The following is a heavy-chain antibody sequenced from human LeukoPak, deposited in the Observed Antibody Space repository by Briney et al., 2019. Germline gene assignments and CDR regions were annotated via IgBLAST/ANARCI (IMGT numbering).Heavy chain of an antibody. CDR2: INHSGST. CDR1: GGSFSGYC. D-gene: IGHD3-10*01. CDR3: ASQTYGSGSYGDY. J-gene: IGHJ4*02. Sequence: SETLSLTCAVYGGSFSGYCWSWIRQPPGKGLEWIGEINHSGSTNYNPSLKSRVTISVDTSKNQFSLKLSSATAADTAVYYCASQTYGSGSYGDYWGQGTLVTVSS. V-gene: IGHV4-34*01.